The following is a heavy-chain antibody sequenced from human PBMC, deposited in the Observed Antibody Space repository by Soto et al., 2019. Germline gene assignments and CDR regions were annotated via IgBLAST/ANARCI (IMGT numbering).Heavy chain of an antibody. Sequence: QVQLAESGGGVVQPGGSLRLSCAASGFTFSNHGMHWVRQAPGKGLEWVAVIWYDGSRKHYADSVEGRFTISRDDSKSTLYLQMNSLRVEDTAVYYCPRDLSYYSDDCWGQGTLVTVSS. CDR3: PRDLSYYSDDC. D-gene: IGHD1-26*01. V-gene: IGHV3-33*01. J-gene: IGHJ4*02. CDR1: GFTFSNHG. CDR2: IWYDGSRK.